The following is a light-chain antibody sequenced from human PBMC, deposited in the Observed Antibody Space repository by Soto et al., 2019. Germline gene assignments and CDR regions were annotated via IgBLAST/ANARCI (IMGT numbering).Light chain of an antibody. J-gene: IGKJ4*01. CDR1: QSVLYSSNNKNY. CDR2: WAS. CDR3: QQYYSPPT. V-gene: IGKV4-1*01. Sequence: DIVMTQSPDSLAVSLGERATINCKSSQSVLYSSNNKNYLAWYQQKPGQPPKLLIYWASTRESGVPDRFSGSGSGTDFTLTISSLQAEDVAVYYCQQYYSPPTFCGGTKVDSK.